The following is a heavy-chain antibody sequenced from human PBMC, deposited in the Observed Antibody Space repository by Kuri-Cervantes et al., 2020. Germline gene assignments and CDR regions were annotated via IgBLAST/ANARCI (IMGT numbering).Heavy chain of an antibody. V-gene: IGHV1-24*01. J-gene: IGHJ3*02. CDR2: FDPEDGET. D-gene: IGHD2-15*01. CDR3: ATVRPAPVVVVALDAFDI. Sequence: ASVKVSCKASGYTFTSYGISWARQAPGKGLEWMGGFDPEDGETIYAQKFQGRVTMTEDTSTDTAYMELSSLRSEDTAVYYCATVRPAPVVVVALDAFDIWGQGTMVTVSS. CDR1: GYTFTSYG.